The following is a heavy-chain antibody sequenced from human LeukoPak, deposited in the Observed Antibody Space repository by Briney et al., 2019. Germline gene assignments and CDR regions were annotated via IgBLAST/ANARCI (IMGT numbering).Heavy chain of an antibody. V-gene: IGHV4-61*02. D-gene: IGHD3-22*01. Sequence: PSETLSLTCSVSGDSISSPGSYWSWVRQPAGKGLEWIGRIYNTGRTNYNPSLKSRVTISVDTSKNQFSLKLSSVTAADTAVYYCARGSVVSLDYWGQGTLVTVSS. CDR2: IYNTGRT. CDR1: GDSISSPGSY. J-gene: IGHJ4*02. CDR3: ARGSVVSLDY.